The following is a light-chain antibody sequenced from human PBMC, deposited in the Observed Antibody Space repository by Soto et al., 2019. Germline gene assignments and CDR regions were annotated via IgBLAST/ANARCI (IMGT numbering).Light chain of an antibody. V-gene: IGLV2-23*02. Sequence: QSALTQPASVSGSPGQSITISCTGTSRDVGAYKLVSWYQQHPGKAPKLIIYEVGERPSGASNRFSGSKSGNTASLTISGLRAEEESFFSCGSYAGGGRVLGTGPKVPVL. CDR3: GSYAGGGRV. J-gene: IGLJ1*01. CDR1: SRDVGAYKL. CDR2: EVG.